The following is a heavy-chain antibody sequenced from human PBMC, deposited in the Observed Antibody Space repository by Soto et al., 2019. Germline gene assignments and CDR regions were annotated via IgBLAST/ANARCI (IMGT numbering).Heavy chain of an antibody. CDR2: ISGSGGST. CDR1: GFTFSSYA. CDR3: AKAYLLLSGMDV. D-gene: IGHD3-10*01. V-gene: IGHV3-23*01. J-gene: IGHJ6*02. Sequence: EVQLLESGGGLVQPGGSMRLSCAASGFTFSSYAMSWVRQAPGKGLEWVSAISGSGGSTYYADSVKGRFTISRDNSKNTLYLQMNSLRAEDTAVYYCAKAYLLLSGMDVWGQGTTVSVSS.